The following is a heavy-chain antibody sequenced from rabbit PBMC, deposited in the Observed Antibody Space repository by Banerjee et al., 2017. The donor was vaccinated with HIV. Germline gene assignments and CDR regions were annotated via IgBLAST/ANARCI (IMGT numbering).Heavy chain of an antibody. CDR2: IDPVFGST. J-gene: IGHJ6*01. CDR3: VRGTMDL. V-gene: IGHV1S47*01. Sequence: QEQLVESGGGLVQPGGSLKLSCKASGFDFSSYGVSWVRQAPGKGLEWIGYIDPVFGSTYYASWVNGRFTISSHNAQNTLYLQLNSLTAADTATYFCVRGTMDLWGPGTLVTVS. CDR1: GFDFSSYG.